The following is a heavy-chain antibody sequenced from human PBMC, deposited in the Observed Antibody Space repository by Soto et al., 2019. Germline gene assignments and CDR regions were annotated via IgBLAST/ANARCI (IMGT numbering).Heavy chain of an antibody. CDR1: GGSISSTSHY. V-gene: IGHV4-39*01. CDR3: ASGPYYDSCGYHSQPWYYFDD. Sequence: QLQLQESGPGLVKPSETLSLTCTVSGGSISSTSHYWGWIRQPPGKGLEWIGSLYYSGSTFYNPSLKSRVTRSVDTSKNQFSLTLSSVTAADTAVYYCASGPYYDSCGYHSQPWYYFDDCGQGTLVTVSS. J-gene: IGHJ4*02. D-gene: IGHD3-22*01. CDR2: LYYSGST.